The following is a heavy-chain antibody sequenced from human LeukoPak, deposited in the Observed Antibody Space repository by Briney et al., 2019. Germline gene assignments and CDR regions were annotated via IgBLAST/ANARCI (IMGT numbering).Heavy chain of an antibody. CDR3: ARELNYDSSGYYFDY. CDR1: GYTFTVYF. CDR2: INPNSRGT. J-gene: IGHJ4*02. V-gene: IGHV1-2*02. Sequence: ASVKVSCKASGYTFTVYFMHWVRQAPGQGLEWMGWINPNSRGTNYAQKFQGRVTMTRDTSISTAYMELSRLRSDDTAVYYCARELNYDSSGYYFDYWGQGTLVTVSS. D-gene: IGHD3-22*01.